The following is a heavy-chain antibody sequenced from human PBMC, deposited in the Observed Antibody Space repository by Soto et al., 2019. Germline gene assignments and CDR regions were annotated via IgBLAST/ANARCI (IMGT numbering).Heavy chain of an antibody. D-gene: IGHD6-13*01. CDR3: TRHLAPPSRRAFDI. J-gene: IGHJ3*02. V-gene: IGHV1-2*02. Sequence: ASVKVSCKASGYTFTAYYVHWVRQAPGQGLEWMGWINPIGGDKNYAQKFQDRVTMTSDTSISTAYMELSSLRSDDTAIYFCTRHLAPPSRRAFDIWGQGTWVTVSS. CDR1: GYTFTAYY. CDR2: INPIGGDK.